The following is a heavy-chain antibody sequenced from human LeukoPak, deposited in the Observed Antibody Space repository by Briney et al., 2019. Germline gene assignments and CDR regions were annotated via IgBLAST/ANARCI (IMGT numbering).Heavy chain of an antibody. D-gene: IGHD6-13*01. J-gene: IGHJ1*01. CDR2: INQDGSEK. Sequence: PGGSLRLSCAASGFTFSGYWMSWVRQAPGKGLEWVANINQDGSEKYYVDSVKGRFTISRDNAKNSLFLQMGSLRVEDTAVYYCARESTAGYNSSWYGFRNWGPGTLVCVSS. CDR3: ARESTAGYNSSWYGFRN. V-gene: IGHV3-7*01. CDR1: GFTFSGYW.